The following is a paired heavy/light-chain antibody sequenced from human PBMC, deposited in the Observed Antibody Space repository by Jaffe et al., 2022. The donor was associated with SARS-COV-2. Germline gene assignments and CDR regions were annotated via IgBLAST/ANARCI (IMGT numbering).Light chain of an antibody. J-gene: IGKJ4*01. V-gene: IGKV1-17*01. CDR1: QDIRND. CDR2: TSS. Sequence: DIQMTQSPSSLSASVGDRVTITCRASQDIRNDLGWYQQKPGKAPKRLIYTSSSLQSGVPSRFSGSGSGTEFTLTISSLQPEDFATYYCLQHNSYPALTFGGGTKVEI. CDR3: LQHNSYPALT.
Heavy chain of an antibody. CDR2: IRSKAFGGTT. CDR3: SRDGSGSYGYSRLFDY. CDR1: GFTFGDYT. J-gene: IGHJ4*02. Sequence: EVHLVESGGGLVQPGRSLRLSCTASGFTFGDYTMSWFRQAPGKGLEWVGFIRSKAFGGTTEYAASVKGRFTISRDDSKTIAYLQMNSLKSEDTAIYYCSRDGSGSYGYSRLFDYWGQGTLVTVSS. D-gene: IGHD3-10*01. V-gene: IGHV3-49*03.